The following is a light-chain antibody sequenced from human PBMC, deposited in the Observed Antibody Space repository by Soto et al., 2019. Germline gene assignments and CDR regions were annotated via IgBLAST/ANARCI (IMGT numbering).Light chain of an antibody. Sequence: EIVLTQSPGTQSLSPGERATLSCRASQSVANSYLAWYQQKPGQAPRLLIYGASSRATGMPDRFSGSGSGTDFTLTISRLESEDFAVYYCQQYGTLITFGQGTRLEIK. CDR2: GAS. V-gene: IGKV3-20*01. J-gene: IGKJ5*01. CDR1: QSVANSY. CDR3: QQYGTLIT.